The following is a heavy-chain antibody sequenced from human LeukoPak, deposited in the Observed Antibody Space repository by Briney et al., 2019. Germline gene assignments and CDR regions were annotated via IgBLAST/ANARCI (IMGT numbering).Heavy chain of an antibody. J-gene: IGHJ3*02. Sequence: ASVKVSCKASGYTFTSYGISWVRQAPGQGLEWMGWISAYNGNTNYAQKLQGRVTITADESTSTAYMELSSLRSEDTAVYYCARDLSGSSWYRVAFDIWGQGTMVTVSS. CDR1: GYTFTSYG. CDR3: ARDLSGSSWYRVAFDI. CDR2: ISAYNGNT. V-gene: IGHV1-18*01. D-gene: IGHD6-13*01.